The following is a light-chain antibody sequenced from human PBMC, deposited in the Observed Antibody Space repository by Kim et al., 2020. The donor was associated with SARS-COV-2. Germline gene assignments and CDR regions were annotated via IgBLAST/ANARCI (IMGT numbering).Light chain of an antibody. J-gene: IGKJ2*01. CDR2: DAS. V-gene: IGKV3-11*01. CDR1: QSVSSY. Sequence: EIVLTQSPATLSLSPGERATLSCRASQSVSSYLAWYQQKPGQAPRLLIYDASNRATGIPARFSGRGSGTGFTLTISSLEPEDFAVYYCQQRSNWPPYTFGQGTKLEI. CDR3: QQRSNWPPYT.